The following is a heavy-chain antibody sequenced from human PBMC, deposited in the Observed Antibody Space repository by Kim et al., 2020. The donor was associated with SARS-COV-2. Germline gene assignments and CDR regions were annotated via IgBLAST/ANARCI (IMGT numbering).Heavy chain of an antibody. CDR2: INHSGST. CDR3: ARLGYCSSTSCPQGMDV. D-gene: IGHD2-2*01. J-gene: IGHJ6*02. CDR1: GGSFSGYY. V-gene: IGHV4-34*01. Sequence: SETLSLTCAVYGGSFSGYYWSWIRQPPGKGLEWIGEINHSGSTNFNPSLKSRVTISVDTSKNQFSLKLSSVTAADTAVYYCARLGYCSSTSCPQGMDVWGQGTTVTVSS.